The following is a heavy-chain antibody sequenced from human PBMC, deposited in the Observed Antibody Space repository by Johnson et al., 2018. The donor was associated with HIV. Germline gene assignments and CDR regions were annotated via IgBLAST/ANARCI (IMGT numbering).Heavy chain of an antibody. Sequence: QVQLVESGGGLVKPGGSLRLSCAASGFSFSDYYMSWIRQTPGKGLEWVSYISSSGTTVYYADSVKGRFTISRDNSKNTLYLQMNSLRAEDTAVYYCAKTAAADAFDIWGQGTMVTVSS. CDR2: ISSSGTTV. V-gene: IGHV3-11*04. J-gene: IGHJ3*02. CDR3: AKTAAADAFDI. D-gene: IGHD2-2*01. CDR1: GFSFSDYY.